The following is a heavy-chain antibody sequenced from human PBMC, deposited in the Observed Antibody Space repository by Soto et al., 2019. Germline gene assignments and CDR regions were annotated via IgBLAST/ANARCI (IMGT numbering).Heavy chain of an antibody. CDR3: ARDGPPVDY. CDR1: GGSFSTYG. J-gene: IGHJ4*02. CDR2: ISAYNGNT. V-gene: IGHV1-18*01. Sequence: ASVKVSCKAAGGSFSTYGISWVRQAPGQGLEWMGWISAYNGNTKYAQKLQGRVTMTTDTSTSTAYMELRSLRSDDTAVYYCARDGPPVDYWGQGTLVTVSS.